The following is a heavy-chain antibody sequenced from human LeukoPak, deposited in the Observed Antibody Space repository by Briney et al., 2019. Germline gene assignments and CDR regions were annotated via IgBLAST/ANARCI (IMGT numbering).Heavy chain of an antibody. CDR3: ARREMATIGGAFDI. Sequence: ASVKVSCKASGYTFSNYYLHWVRQAPGQGLEWMGLINPTAGNTYYAQKFQGRVTMTRDMSTSTVYMELSSLRSEDTAVYYCARREMATIGGAFDIWGQGTMVTVSS. V-gene: IGHV1-46*01. J-gene: IGHJ3*02. CDR1: GYTFSNYY. CDR2: INPTAGNT. D-gene: IGHD5-24*01.